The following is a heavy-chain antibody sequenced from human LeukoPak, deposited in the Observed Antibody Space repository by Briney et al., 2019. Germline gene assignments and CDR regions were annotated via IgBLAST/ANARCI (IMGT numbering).Heavy chain of an antibody. CDR2: INPNSGRT. V-gene: IGHV1-2*02. J-gene: IGHJ4*02. CDR1: GYTFTDYY. Sequence: ASVKVSCKASGYTFTDYYMHWVRQAPGQGLEWLAWINPNSGRTNYAQKFQGRVTMTSDTSISTAYMELSRLRSDDTAVYYCARSTGYSYGLTVVDYWGQGTLVTVSS. CDR3: ARSTGYSYGLTVVDY. D-gene: IGHD5-18*01.